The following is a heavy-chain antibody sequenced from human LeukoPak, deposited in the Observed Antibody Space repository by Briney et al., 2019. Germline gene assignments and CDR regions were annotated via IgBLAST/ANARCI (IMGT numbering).Heavy chain of an antibody. CDR2: ISSSGSSV. Sequence: TGGSLRLSCAASEFTFSSHFMNWVRQAPGKGPEWVSSISSSGSSVLYADSLKGRITISRDNAKNSLYLQMRSLRPEDTAVYYCARERYSRSSHDALDLWGRGTMVTVSS. J-gene: IGHJ3*01. D-gene: IGHD6-6*01. V-gene: IGHV3-21*01. CDR3: ARERYSRSSHDALDL. CDR1: EFTFSSHF.